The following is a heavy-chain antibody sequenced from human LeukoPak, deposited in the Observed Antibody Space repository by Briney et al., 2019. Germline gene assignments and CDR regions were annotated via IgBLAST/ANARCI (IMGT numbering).Heavy chain of an antibody. V-gene: IGHV1-18*01. Sequence: ASVKVSCKASGGTFSSYTISWVRQAPGQGLEWMGWISAYNGNTNYAQKLQGRVTMTTDTSTSTAYMELRSLRSDDTAVYYCASDARDYYDSSGYVKWGQGTLVTVSS. CDR1: GGTFSSYT. J-gene: IGHJ4*02. D-gene: IGHD3-22*01. CDR3: ASDARDYYDSSGYVK. CDR2: ISAYNGNT.